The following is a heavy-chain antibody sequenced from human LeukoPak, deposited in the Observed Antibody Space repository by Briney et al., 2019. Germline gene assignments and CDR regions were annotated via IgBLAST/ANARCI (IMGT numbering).Heavy chain of an antibody. D-gene: IGHD3-9*01. Sequence: SETLSLTCAVSGYSISSGYYWGWIRQPPGKGLEWIGSIYHSASTYYNPSLKSRVTISVDTSKNQFSLKLSSVTAADTAVYYCARHRRGVHTYYDILTGYSTHDYWGQGTLVTVSS. V-gene: IGHV4-38-2*01. CDR1: GYSISSGYY. J-gene: IGHJ4*02. CDR2: IYHSAST. CDR3: ARHRRGVHTYYDILTGYSTHDY.